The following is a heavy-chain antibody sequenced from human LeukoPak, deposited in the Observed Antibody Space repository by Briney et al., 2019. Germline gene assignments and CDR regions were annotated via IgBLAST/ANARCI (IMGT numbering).Heavy chain of an antibody. CDR1: GFTFSSYE. V-gene: IGHV3-48*03. Sequence: PGGTLRLSCAASGFTFSSYEMNWVRQDPGKGWEGVSNISSSGSTISYANSVNSRLTICRDNAKNSLYQQMNRLRAEDTAVYYCATPVSGSYYYDGMDVWGKGTTVTVSS. J-gene: IGHJ6*04. CDR2: ISSSGSTI. CDR3: ATPVSGSYYYDGMDV. D-gene: IGHD2-15*01.